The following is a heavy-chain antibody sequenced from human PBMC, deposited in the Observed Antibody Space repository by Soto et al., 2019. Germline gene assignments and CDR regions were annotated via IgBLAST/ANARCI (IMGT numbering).Heavy chain of an antibody. D-gene: IGHD3-3*01. J-gene: IGHJ5*02. V-gene: IGHV1-69*06. CDR2: IIPIFGTA. CDR3: ARDFKGDYDFWSGYYFGWFDP. CDR1: GGTFSSYA. Sequence: QVQLVQSGAEVKKPGSSVKVSCKASGGTFSSYAISWVRQAPGQGLEWMGGIIPIFGTANYAQKFQGRVTITADKPTSTAYMELSSLRSEDTAVYYCARDFKGDYDFWSGYYFGWFDPWGQGTLVTVSS.